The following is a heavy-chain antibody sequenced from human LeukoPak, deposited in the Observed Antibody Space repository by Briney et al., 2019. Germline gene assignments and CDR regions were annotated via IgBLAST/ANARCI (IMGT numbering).Heavy chain of an antibody. D-gene: IGHD7-27*01. CDR3: ARGTIGPGETFDY. Sequence: SVKVSCKASGGTFSSYAISWVRQAPGQGLEWMGRIIPIFGTANYAQKFQGRVTITTDESTSTAYMELSSLRSEDTAVYYCARGTIGPGETFDYWGQGTLVTVSS. V-gene: IGHV1-69*05. CDR1: GGTFSSYA. J-gene: IGHJ4*02. CDR2: IIPIFGTA.